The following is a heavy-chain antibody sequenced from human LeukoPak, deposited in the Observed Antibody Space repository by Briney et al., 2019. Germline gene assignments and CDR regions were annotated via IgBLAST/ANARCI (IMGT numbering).Heavy chain of an antibody. V-gene: IGHV3-23*01. J-gene: IGHJ4*02. Sequence: GGSLRLSRAASGFTFSSYGMSWVRQAPGKGLEWVSAISGSGGSTYYADSVKGRFTISRDNSKNTLYLQMNSLRAEDTAVYYCATSGLSRFGFWGQGTLVTVSS. D-gene: IGHD2/OR15-2a*01. CDR2: ISGSGGST. CDR1: GFTFSSYG. CDR3: ATSGLSRFGF.